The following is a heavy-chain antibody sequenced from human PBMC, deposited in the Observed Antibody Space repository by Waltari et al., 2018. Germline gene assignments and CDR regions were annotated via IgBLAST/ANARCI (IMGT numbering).Heavy chain of an antibody. V-gene: IGHV1-2*02. CDR1: GCTFTGYS. CDR3: ARPHCTSTTCYVFFDH. Sequence: QVQLVQSGAEVKKPGASVKVSCKASGCTFTGYSMHWVRQAPGQGLEWMGWINPNSGATNYTEKFQGRVTMTRDTSISTAYMELSSLRSDDTAVYYCARPHCTSTTCYVFFDHWGQGTLVTVSS. CDR2: INPNSGAT. D-gene: IGHD2-2*01. J-gene: IGHJ5*02.